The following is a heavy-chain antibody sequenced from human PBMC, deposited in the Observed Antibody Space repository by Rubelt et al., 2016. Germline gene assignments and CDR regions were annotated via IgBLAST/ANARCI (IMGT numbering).Heavy chain of an antibody. CDR3: ARDDCSSTSCSPQG. J-gene: IGHJ4*02. CDR1: GLSFGDSS. Sequence: VQLLKSGAEVKKPGSSVRVSCKASGLSFGDSSVTWVRQAPGQGLGGLARIIPFLGIANYAQKFQGRVTITADKSTSTACMELSSLRSEDTAVYYCARDDCSSTSCSPQGWGQGTLVTVSS. CDR2: IIPFLGIA. V-gene: IGHV1-69*09. D-gene: IGHD2-2*01.